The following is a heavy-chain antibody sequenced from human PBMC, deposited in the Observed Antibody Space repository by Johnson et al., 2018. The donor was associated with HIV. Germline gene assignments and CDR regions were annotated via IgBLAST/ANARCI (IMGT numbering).Heavy chain of an antibody. CDR2: ISSNGGRT. Sequence: VQLVESGGGLVQPGGSLRLSCAASGFTFRSYAMHWVRQAPGKGLEYVSAISSNGGRTYYANSVKGRFTISRDNSKNTLNLQMNSLRVEDTAVYYCTTASGYYPFFDAFDMWGQGTMVTVSS. D-gene: IGHD3-22*01. J-gene: IGHJ3*02. V-gene: IGHV3-64*01. CDR3: TTASGYYPFFDAFDM. CDR1: GFTFRSYA.